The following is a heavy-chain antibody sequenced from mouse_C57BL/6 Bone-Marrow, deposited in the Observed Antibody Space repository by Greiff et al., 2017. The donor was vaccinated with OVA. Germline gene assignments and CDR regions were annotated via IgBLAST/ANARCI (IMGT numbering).Heavy chain of an antibody. CDR1: GYTFTSYW. J-gene: IGHJ2*01. Sequence: EVQLQQSGTVLARPGASVKMSCKTSGYTFTSYWMHWVKQRPGQGLEWIGAIYPGNSDTSYKQKFKGKAKLTAVTSSSTAYMELSSLTNVDSAVYYCFDYYCSSWGQGTTLTFSS. CDR3: FDYYCSS. D-gene: IGHD1-1*01. V-gene: IGHV1-5*01. CDR2: IYPGNSDT.